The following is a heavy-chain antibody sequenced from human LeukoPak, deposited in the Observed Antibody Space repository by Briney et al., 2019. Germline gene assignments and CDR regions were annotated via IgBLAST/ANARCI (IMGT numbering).Heavy chain of an antibody. J-gene: IGHJ2*01. CDR3: AKNMGYGDYWYFDL. CDR1: GYTFIDYY. CDR2: INPNSGGT. V-gene: IGHV1-2*02. Sequence: GESLKISCKASGYTFIDYYIHWVRQAPGEGLEWMGWINPNSGGTNYAQKFQGSVTMTRDTSISTAYMELTRLNSDDTAVYYCAKNMGYGDYWYFDLWGRGTLVTVSS. D-gene: IGHD4-17*01.